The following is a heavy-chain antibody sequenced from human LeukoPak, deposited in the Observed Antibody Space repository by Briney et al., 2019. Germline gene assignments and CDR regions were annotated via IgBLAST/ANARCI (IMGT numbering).Heavy chain of an antibody. J-gene: IGHJ3*02. V-gene: IGHV3-49*04. Sequence: GGSLRLSCITSGFTFGVYGLSWVRQAPGKGLEWVGFIRSKAYGATTEYAASLKDRFTISRDDSKSIAYLQVNSLKTEDTAVYYCTRIVLKWELPGSDAFDIWGEGTMVTVSS. CDR1: GFTFGVYG. D-gene: IGHD1-26*01. CDR2: IRSKAYGATT. CDR3: TRIVLKWELPGSDAFDI.